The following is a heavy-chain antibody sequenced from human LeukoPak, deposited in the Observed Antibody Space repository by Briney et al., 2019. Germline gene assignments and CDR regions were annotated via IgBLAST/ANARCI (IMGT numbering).Heavy chain of an antibody. Sequence: GGSLRLSCAASGFTFSTYSMNWVRQAPGKGLEWVSSISSGSSFIYYADSVKGRFTISRDNAKNSLFLQMNSLRAEDTAVYYCARVETLRYGSGSYYAFDIWGQGTMVTVSS. J-gene: IGHJ3*02. CDR1: GFTFSTYS. D-gene: IGHD3-10*01. CDR3: ARVETLRYGSGSYYAFDI. V-gene: IGHV3-21*01. CDR2: ISSGSSFI.